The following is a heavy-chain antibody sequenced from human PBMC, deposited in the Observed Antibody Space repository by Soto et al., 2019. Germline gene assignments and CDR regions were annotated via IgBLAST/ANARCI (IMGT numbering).Heavy chain of an antibody. J-gene: IGHJ3*02. Sequence: GGSLRLSCAASGFTFSNAWMSWVRQAPGKGLEWVGRIKSKTDGGTTDYAAPVKGRFTISRDDTKHPLYLQMNSLKTEETVVYYGTTTGGIAARGAFDIWGQGTMVTVSS. D-gene: IGHD6-13*01. CDR2: IKSKTDGGTT. CDR1: GFTFSNAW. V-gene: IGHV3-15*01. CDR3: TTTGGIAARGAFDI.